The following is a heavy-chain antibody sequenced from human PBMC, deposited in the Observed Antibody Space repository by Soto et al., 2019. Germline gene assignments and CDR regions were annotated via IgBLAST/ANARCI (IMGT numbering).Heavy chain of an antibody. J-gene: IGHJ6*02. Sequence: EVQLVESGGGLVQPGGSLTLSCVASGFTFSSHEMKWVRQPPGKGLEWVSYISVVGSTKYYADSVKGPFTIARDNAKNSLYMQIQSLSAEDTAVYYCARARDYDYHYSGMHVWGQGTTVTVSS. CDR1: GFTFSSHE. CDR3: ARARDYDYHYSGMHV. V-gene: IGHV3-48*03. D-gene: IGHD4-17*01. CDR2: ISVVGSTK.